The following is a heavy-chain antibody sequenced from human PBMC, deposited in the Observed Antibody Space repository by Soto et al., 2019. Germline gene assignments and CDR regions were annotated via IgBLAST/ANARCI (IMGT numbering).Heavy chain of an antibody. CDR3: TRDNGWVQFDY. D-gene: IGHD6-19*01. CDR1: EFTFDKYY. Sequence: GGSLRLSCAASEFTFDKYYMTWVRQAPGKGPEWVANIKPDGSEQYYVDSVKGRFTISRDNANNSLYLQMDSLTTEDTALYYCTRDNGWVQFDYWGQGTLVTVSS. CDR2: IKPDGSEQ. V-gene: IGHV3-7*03. J-gene: IGHJ4*02.